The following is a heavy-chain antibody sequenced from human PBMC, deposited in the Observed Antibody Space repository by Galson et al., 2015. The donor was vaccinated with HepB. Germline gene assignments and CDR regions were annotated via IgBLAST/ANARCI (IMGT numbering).Heavy chain of an antibody. CDR3: ARLGGGMTTSLYYYYYMDV. V-gene: IGHV5-51*03. CDR1: GYSFTTHW. D-gene: IGHD3-16*01. CDR2: IFPGDSDT. Sequence: QSGAEVKKPGGSLKISCKASGYSFTTHWIGWVRQMPGKGLEWMGIIFPGDSDTRYSPSFHGQVTMSVDKSISTAYLQWSSLKAADTAMYYCARLGGGMTTSLYYYYYMDVWGQETTVTVSS. J-gene: IGHJ6*03.